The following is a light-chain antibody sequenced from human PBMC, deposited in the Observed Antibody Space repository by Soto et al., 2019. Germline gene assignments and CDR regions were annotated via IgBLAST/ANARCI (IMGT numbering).Light chain of an antibody. CDR2: EVT. J-gene: IGLJ2*01. CDR3: SSYAGSNNLVL. V-gene: IGLV2-8*01. Sequence: QSALTQPASVSGSPGQSISFSCAGSNSDVGSSVYVSWYRQHPGKAPQLIIYEVTKRPSGVPDRFSGSKSGNTASLTVSGLQAEDEADYYCSSYAGSNNLVLFGGGTKLTVL. CDR1: NSDVGSSVY.